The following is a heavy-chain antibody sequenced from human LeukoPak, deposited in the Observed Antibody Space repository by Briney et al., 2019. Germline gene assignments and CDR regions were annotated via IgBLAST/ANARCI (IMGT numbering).Heavy chain of an antibody. CDR1: GFTFSSYA. Sequence: PGGSLRLSCAASGFTFSSYAMSWVRQAPGKGLEWVSAISGSGGSTYYADSVKGRFTISRDNSKNTLYLQMNSLRAEDTAVYYCAKDSDYYDILTGSPGRYYYYYGMDVWGQGTTVTVSS. V-gene: IGHV3-23*01. CDR2: ISGSGGST. J-gene: IGHJ6*02. D-gene: IGHD3-9*01. CDR3: AKDSDYYDILTGSPGRYYYYYGMDV.